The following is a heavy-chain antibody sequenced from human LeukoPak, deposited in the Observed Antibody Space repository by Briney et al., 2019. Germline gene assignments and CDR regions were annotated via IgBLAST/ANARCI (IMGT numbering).Heavy chain of an antibody. CDR3: ATPGPEYCTNGVCTFDY. J-gene: IGHJ4*02. CDR2: ISGSGGST. Sequence: RSGGSLRLSCAASGFTFSSYAMSWVRQAPGKGLEWVSAISGSGGSTYYADSVKGRFTNSRDNSKNTLYLQMNSLRAEDTAVYYCATPGPEYCTNGVCTFDYWGQGTLVTVSS. D-gene: IGHD2-8*01. V-gene: IGHV3-23*01. CDR1: GFTFSSYA.